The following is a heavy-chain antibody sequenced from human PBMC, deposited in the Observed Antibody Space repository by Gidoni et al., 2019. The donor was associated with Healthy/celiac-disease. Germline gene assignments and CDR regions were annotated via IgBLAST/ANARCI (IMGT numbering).Heavy chain of an antibody. Sequence: EVQLVQSGAEVKKPGEARKISGKGAGYSWTRYWIGWVRQMPGKGLEWVGIIDPGDSATRSSPSFPGQVTLSAAKSISTAYLQWSSLKASDPAMSYCARQRTKGYSYSYGMDVWGQGTTVTVSS. CDR2: IDPGDSAT. CDR1: GYSWTRYW. J-gene: IGHJ6*02. CDR3: ARQRTKGYSYSYGMDV. V-gene: IGHV5-51*01.